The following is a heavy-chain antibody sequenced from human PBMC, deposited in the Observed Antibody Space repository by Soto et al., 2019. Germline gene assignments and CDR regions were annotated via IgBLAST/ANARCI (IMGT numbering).Heavy chain of an antibody. Sequence: ASVKVSCKASGYTFTSYDINWVRQATGQGLEWMGWMNPNSGNAGYAQKFQGRVTMTRNTSISTAYMELSSLRSEDMAVYYCARIDGDSTFFDYWGQGTLVTVSS. CDR3: ARIDGDSTFFDY. V-gene: IGHV1-8*01. CDR1: GYTFTSYD. D-gene: IGHD4-17*01. J-gene: IGHJ4*02. CDR2: MNPNSGNA.